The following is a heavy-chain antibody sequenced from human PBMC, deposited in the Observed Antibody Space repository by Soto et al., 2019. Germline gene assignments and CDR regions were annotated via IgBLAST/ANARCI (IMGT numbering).Heavy chain of an antibody. V-gene: IGHV3-13*05. D-gene: IGHD3-16*01. CDR2: IGTAGDP. J-gene: IGHJ6*02. CDR1: GFTFSSYD. Sequence: GGSLRLSCAASGFTFSSYDMHWVRQATGKXLEWVSVIGTAGDPYYPGSVKGRFTISRENAKNSLYLQMNSLRAGDTAVYYCARGILSGAGGCNYYYYGMDVWGQGTTVTVSS. CDR3: ARGILSGAGGCNYYYYGMDV.